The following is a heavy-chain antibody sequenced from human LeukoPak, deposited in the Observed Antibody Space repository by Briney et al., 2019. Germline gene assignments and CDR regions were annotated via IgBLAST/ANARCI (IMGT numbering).Heavy chain of an antibody. CDR2: INPNSGGT. V-gene: IGHV1-2*06. J-gene: IGHJ4*02. CDR3: ARVERSSSFVY. D-gene: IGHD6-6*01. Sequence: ASVKVSCKASGYTFTGYYIHWVRQAPGQGLEWMGRINPNSGGTNYAQKFQGRVTMTRDTSISTAYMELTSLRSDDTAVYYCARVERSSSFVYWGQGTLVTVSS. CDR1: GYTFTGYY.